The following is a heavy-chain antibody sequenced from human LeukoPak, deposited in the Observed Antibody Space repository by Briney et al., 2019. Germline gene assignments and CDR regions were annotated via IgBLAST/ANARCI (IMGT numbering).Heavy chain of an antibody. CDR2: ISAYNGNT. D-gene: IGHD6-6*01. V-gene: IGHV1-18*01. CDR3: ARDIGIAARPGYYYYYMDV. J-gene: IGHJ6*03. CDR1: GYTFTSYG. Sequence: ASVKVSCKASGYTFTSYGISWVRQAPGQGLEWMGWISAYNGNTNYAQKLQGRVTMTTDTSTSTAYMELRSLRSDDTAVYYCARDIGIAARPGYYYYYMDVWGKGTTVTVSS.